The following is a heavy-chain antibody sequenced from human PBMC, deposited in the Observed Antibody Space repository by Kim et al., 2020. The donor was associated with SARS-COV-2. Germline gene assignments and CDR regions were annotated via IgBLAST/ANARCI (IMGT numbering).Heavy chain of an antibody. CDR3: ARGVVGTISGY. J-gene: IGHJ4*02. V-gene: IGHV1-2*02. CDR2: T. Sequence: TNYAQKFQGRVTMASDTSISTGYMELSSLRSDDTAMYYCARGVVGTISGYWGQGTLVTVSS. D-gene: IGHD5-12*01.